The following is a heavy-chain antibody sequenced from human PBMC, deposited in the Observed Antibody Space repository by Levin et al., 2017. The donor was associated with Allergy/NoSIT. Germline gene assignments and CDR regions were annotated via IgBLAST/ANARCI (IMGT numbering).Heavy chain of an antibody. Sequence: QPGGSLRLSCTVSGFTFGDYAMKWFRQAPGKGLEWVSFIRSNAHGGTTEYAASVKGRFTMSRDDSKSIAYLQMNSMKTEDTAVYCCTSVLVAAGPRLDYWGQGTLVTVSS. CDR3: TSVLVAAGPRLDY. D-gene: IGHD6-13*01. CDR2: IRSNAHGGTT. J-gene: IGHJ4*02. V-gene: IGHV3-49*03. CDR1: GFTFGDYA.